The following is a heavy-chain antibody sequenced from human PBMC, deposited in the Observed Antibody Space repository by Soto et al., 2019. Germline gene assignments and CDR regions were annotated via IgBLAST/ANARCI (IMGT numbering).Heavy chain of an antibody. V-gene: IGHV1-24*01. Sequence: ASVKVSCKVSGYTLTELSMHWVRQAPGKGLEWMGGFDPEDGETIYAQKFQGRVTMTEDTSTDTAYMELSSLRSEDTAVYYCATRYCSGGSCYSSVDAFDIWGQGTMVTVSS. CDR2: FDPEDGET. J-gene: IGHJ3*02. CDR1: GYTLTELS. D-gene: IGHD2-15*01. CDR3: ATRYCSGGSCYSSVDAFDI.